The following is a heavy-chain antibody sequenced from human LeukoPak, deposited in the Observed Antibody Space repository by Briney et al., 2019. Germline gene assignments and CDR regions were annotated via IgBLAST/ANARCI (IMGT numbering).Heavy chain of an antibody. J-gene: IGHJ4*02. Sequence: PSETLSLTCTVSGGSISSYYWSWIRQPPGKGLEWIGYIYYSGSTNYNPSLKSRVTISVDTSKNQFSLKLSSVTAADTAVYYCARATYYYDSSGYYFGYWGQGTLVTVSS. D-gene: IGHD3-22*01. CDR3: ARATYYYDSSGYYFGY. CDR2: IYYSGST. V-gene: IGHV4-59*01. CDR1: GGSISSYY.